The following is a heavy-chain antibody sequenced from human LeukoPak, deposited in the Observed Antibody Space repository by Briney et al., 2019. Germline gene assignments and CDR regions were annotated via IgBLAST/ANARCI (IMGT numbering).Heavy chain of an antibody. V-gene: IGHV4-4*02. CDR2: IYHSGST. Sequence: SGTLSLTCAVSGGSISSSNWWSWVRQPPGKGLEWIGEIYHSGSTNYNPSLKSRVTISVDKSKNQFSLKLSSVTPEDTAVYYCARGAMSWATHFDYWGQGTLVTVSS. J-gene: IGHJ4*02. D-gene: IGHD2-2*01. CDR3: ARGAMSWATHFDY. CDR1: GGSISSSNW.